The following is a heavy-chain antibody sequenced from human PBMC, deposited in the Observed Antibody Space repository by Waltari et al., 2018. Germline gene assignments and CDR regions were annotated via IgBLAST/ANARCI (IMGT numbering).Heavy chain of an antibody. J-gene: IGHJ6*02. D-gene: IGHD5-18*01. CDR2: IYYSGST. CDR1: GGSISSYY. Sequence: QVQLQESGPGLVTPSETLSLTCTVSGGSISSYYWSWIRQPPGKGLEWIGYIYYSGSTNYNPSLKSRVTISVDTSKNQFSLKLSSVTAADTAVYYCAREWGYSYGKTETYGMDVWGQGTTVTVSS. CDR3: AREWGYSYGKTETYGMDV. V-gene: IGHV4-59*01.